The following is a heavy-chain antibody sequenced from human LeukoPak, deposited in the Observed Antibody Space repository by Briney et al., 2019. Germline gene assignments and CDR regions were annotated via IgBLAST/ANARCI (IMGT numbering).Heavy chain of an antibody. J-gene: IGHJ3*02. CDR1: GGSISSSSYY. Sequence: PSETLSLTCTVSGGSISSSSYYWGWIRQPPGKGLEWIGSIYYSGSTYYNPSLKSRVTISVDTSKNQFSLKLSSVTAADTAVYYCARAKGYCSGGSCYDAFDIWGQGTMVTVSS. D-gene: IGHD2-15*01. CDR2: IYYSGST. V-gene: IGHV4-39*01. CDR3: ARAKGYCSGGSCYDAFDI.